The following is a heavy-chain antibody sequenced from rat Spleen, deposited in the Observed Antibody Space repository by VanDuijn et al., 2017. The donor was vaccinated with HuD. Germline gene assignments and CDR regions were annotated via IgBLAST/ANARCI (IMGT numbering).Heavy chain of an antibody. J-gene: IGHJ2*01. CDR1: GFTFSDAW. Sequence: EVRLVETGGSLVQPGKSLKLTCATSGFTFSDAWMHWVRRSPEKPLEWVARIKAKSNNYATDYTESVKGRFTISRDDSKSSIYLQMNNLKEEDTAIYYCAWPGSDYWGQGVMVTVSS. V-gene: IGHV6-8*01. CDR2: IKAKSNNYAT. CDR3: AWPGSDY. D-gene: IGHD5-1*01.